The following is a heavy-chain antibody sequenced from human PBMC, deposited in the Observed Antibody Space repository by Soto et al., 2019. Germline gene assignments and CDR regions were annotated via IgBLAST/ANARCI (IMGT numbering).Heavy chain of an antibody. CDR3: ARELMVQKIITIFGVVRFDP. D-gene: IGHD3-3*01. Sequence: SGGSLRLSCAASGFTFDDYGMSWVRQAPGKGLEWVSGINWNGGSTGYADSVKGRFTISRDNAKNSLYLQMNSLRAEDTALYYCARELMVQKIITIFGVVRFDPWGQGTLVTVSS. CDR2: INWNGGST. J-gene: IGHJ5*02. V-gene: IGHV3-20*04. CDR1: GFTFDDYG.